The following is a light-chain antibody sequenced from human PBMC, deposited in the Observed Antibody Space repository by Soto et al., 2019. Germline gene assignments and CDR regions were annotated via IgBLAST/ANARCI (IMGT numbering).Light chain of an antibody. CDR2: EAA. CDR3: TSYTSASTLV. Sequence: QSALTQPASVSGSPGQSITISCTGTSDDIGANNYVSWYQHHPCKAPKILIYEAANRPSGISHRFSGSKSCNTASLTISGVQAEDEADYFCTSYTSASTLVFGGGTKLTVL. J-gene: IGLJ2*01. CDR1: SDDIGANNY. V-gene: IGLV2-14*01.